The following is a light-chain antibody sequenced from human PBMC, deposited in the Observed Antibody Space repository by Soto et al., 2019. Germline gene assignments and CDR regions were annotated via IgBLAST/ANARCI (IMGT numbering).Light chain of an antibody. CDR2: AAS. CDR3: LQHNTYPYT. CDR1: QGISNL. J-gene: IGKJ2*01. Sequence: DIQMTQSPSSLSASVGDRVTITCRASQGISNLLGWFQHKPGKAPKRLIYAASSLQGGVPSRFSGSVSGTEFPLTITGLQPEDFADYYCLQHNTYPYTFGQGTKLEIK. V-gene: IGKV1-17*01.